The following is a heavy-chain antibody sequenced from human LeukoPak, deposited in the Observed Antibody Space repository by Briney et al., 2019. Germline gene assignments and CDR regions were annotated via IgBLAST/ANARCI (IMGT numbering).Heavy chain of an antibody. V-gene: IGHV1-2*02. CDR3: ARDRGNAYRLNWFDP. D-gene: IGHD5-24*01. CDR2: INPDSGGT. J-gene: IGHJ5*02. CDR1: GYSFTGYY. Sequence: ASVKVSCKASGYSFTGYYMHWVRQAPGQGLEWMGWINPDSGGTKYAQKFQGRVTMTRDTSISTAYMELSRLRSDDTAVYYCARDRGNAYRLNWFDPWGQGTLVTVSS.